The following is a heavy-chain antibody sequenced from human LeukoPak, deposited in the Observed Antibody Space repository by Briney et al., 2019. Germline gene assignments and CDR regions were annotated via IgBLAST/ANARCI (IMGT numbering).Heavy chain of an antibody. CDR3: ARNDFPPYYYYMDV. CDR1: GGSISSYY. D-gene: IGHD3-3*01. Sequence: PSETLSLTCTVSGGSISSYYWSWIRQPPGKGLEWIGYIYYSGSTNYNPSLKSRVTISVDTSKNQFSLKLSSVTAADTAVYYCARNDFPPYYYYMDVWGKGTTVTVSS. V-gene: IGHV4-59*08. J-gene: IGHJ6*03. CDR2: IYYSGST.